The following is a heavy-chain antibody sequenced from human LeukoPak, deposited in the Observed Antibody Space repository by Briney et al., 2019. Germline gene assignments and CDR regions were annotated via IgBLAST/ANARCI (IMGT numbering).Heavy chain of an antibody. J-gene: IGHJ3*02. Sequence: ASVKASCKASGYTFTSYDINWVRQATGQGLEWMGWMNPNSGGTNYAQKFQGRVTMTRDTSISTAYMELSRLRSDDTAVYYCARELGYAFDIWGQGTMVTVSS. CDR3: ARELGYAFDI. CDR2: MNPNSGGT. D-gene: IGHD3-16*01. V-gene: IGHV1-2*02. CDR1: GYTFTSYD.